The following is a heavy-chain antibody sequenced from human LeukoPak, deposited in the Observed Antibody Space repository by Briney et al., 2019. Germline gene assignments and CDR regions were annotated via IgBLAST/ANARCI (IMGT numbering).Heavy chain of an antibody. CDR3: TRGIAAPNYFDN. CDR1: GYTFTGYY. CDR2: INPNSGDT. V-gene: IGHV1-2*02. Sequence: ASVKVSCKASGYTFTGYYIHWVRQAPGQGLEWMAWINPNSGDTNYAQKFQGRVTMTTDTSISTAYMELSSLRSDDTALYYCTRGIAAPNYFDNWGQGTLVTVSS. D-gene: IGHD6-13*01. J-gene: IGHJ4*02.